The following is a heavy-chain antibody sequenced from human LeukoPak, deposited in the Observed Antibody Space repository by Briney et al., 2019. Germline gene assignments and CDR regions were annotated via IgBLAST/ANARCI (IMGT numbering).Heavy chain of an antibody. V-gene: IGHV4-38-2*02. D-gene: IGHD2-21*02. CDR1: GGSISSYY. J-gene: IGHJ4*02. Sequence: PSETLSLTCTVSGGSISSYYWGWIRQPPGKVLEWIGSIYHSGSTYYNPSLKSRVTISVDTSKNQFSLKLSSVTAADTAVYYCARGVVAYCGGDCYYFDYWGQGTLVTVSS. CDR2: IYHSGST. CDR3: ARGVVAYCGGDCYYFDY.